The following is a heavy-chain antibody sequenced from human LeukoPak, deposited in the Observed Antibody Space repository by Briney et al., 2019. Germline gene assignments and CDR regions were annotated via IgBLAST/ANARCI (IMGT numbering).Heavy chain of an antibody. CDR1: GFTFSTYD. Sequence: GGSLRLSCAASGFTFSTYDMHWVRQAPGKGLEWVAVISYDGSNKYYVDSVKGRFTIARDNSKNTLYLQMNSLRAEDTAVYYCAKDRLQGGSFDYWGQGSLVTVSS. CDR3: AKDRLQGGSFDY. V-gene: IGHV3-30*18. J-gene: IGHJ4*02. D-gene: IGHD3-16*01. CDR2: ISYDGSNK.